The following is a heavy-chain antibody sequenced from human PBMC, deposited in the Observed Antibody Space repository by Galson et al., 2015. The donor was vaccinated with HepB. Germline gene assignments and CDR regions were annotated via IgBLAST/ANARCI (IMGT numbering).Heavy chain of an antibody. J-gene: IGHJ4*02. CDR3: VHGYFFDN. V-gene: IGHV3-23*01. Sequence: SLRLSCAASGFTFSSYAMSWVRQAPGKGLEWVSTISDSGDRTWYAGSVKGRFTTSRDNSKNTLVLQLNSLRAEDTAVYYCVHGYFFDNWGQGTLLTVSS. CDR2: ISDSGDRT. CDR1: GFTFSSYA.